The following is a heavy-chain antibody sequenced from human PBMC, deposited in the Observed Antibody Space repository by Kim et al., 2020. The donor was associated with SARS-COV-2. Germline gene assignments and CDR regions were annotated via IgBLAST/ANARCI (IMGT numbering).Heavy chain of an antibody. CDR1: GDSVSNTNVI. D-gene: IGHD3-10*02. V-gene: IGHV6-1*01. Sequence: SQTLSLTCAISGDSVSNTNVIWNWIRQSPSRGLEWLGRTFYFRSKWYYDYAMSVKGRIIINPDTSRNQFSLQLNFVTREDTAVYYCARDVHGRGLGLDFWGHGTLVTVSS. CDR2: TFYFRSKWYY. CDR3: ARDVHGRGLGLDF. J-gene: IGHJ4*01.